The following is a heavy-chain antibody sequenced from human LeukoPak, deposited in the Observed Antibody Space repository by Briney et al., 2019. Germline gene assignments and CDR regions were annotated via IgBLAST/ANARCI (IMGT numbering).Heavy chain of an antibody. CDR2: IKSKTEGGTT. J-gene: IGHJ4*02. CDR3: TTFGHCSSTSCYSG. D-gene: IGHD2-2*01. V-gene: IGHV3-15*01. Sequence: GGSLRLSCAASGFTFSNAWMSWVRQAPGKGLEWVGRIKSKTEGGTTDYAAPVKGRFTISRDDSKNTLYLQMNSLETEDTAVYYCTTFGHCSSTSCYSGWGQGTLVTVSS. CDR1: GFTFSNAW.